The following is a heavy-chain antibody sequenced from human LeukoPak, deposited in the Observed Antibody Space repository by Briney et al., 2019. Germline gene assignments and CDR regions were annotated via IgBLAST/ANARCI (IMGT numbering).Heavy chain of an antibody. CDR1: GFTFSSYA. D-gene: IGHD3-10*01. J-gene: IGHJ4*02. V-gene: IGHV3-23*01. Sequence: GSLRLSCAASGFTFSSYAMSWVRQAPGKGLEWVSAISGSGSSTYYADSVKGRFTISRDNSKNTLYLQMNSLRAEDTAVYYCARARHYYTSGSYFDYWGQGTLVTVSS. CDR3: ARARHYYTSGSYFDY. CDR2: ISGSGSST.